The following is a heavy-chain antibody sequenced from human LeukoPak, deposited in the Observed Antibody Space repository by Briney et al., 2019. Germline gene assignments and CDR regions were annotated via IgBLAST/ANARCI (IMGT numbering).Heavy chain of an antibody. J-gene: IGHJ4*02. CDR3: ASDLIY. Sequence: GGSLRLSCAASGVTVSSHYMNWVRQAPGKGLEWVSVIFGVDSTSFADSVKGRFTISRDNSKNTLYLQMNSLTAEDSGVYFCASDLIYWGQGTLVTVSS. CDR2: IFGVDST. V-gene: IGHV3-53*01. CDR1: GVTVSSHY.